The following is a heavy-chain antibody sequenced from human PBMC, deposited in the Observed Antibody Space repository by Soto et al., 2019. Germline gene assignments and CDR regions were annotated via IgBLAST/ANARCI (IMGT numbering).Heavy chain of an antibody. Sequence: EASVEVSSKASGDSFTSYQMHWVRQSPGQGLEWMGVINPSGARTNNAQKFQGRVTMTRDTSTSTVYMELSSLRSEDTAVYYCARPSNLWRLPTIEPSPFDYWGQGPLVTAS. D-gene: IGHD6-25*01. CDR3: ARPSNLWRLPTIEPSPFDY. CDR1: GDSFTSYQ. J-gene: IGHJ4*02. CDR2: INPSGART. V-gene: IGHV1-46*03.